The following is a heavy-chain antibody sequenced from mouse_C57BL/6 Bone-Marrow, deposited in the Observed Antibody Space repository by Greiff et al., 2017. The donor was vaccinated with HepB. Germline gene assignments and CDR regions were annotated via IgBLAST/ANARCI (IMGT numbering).Heavy chain of an antibody. CDR1: GYTFTSYW. CDR3: AIQGYYYGSSYYAMDY. Sequence: QVQLQQPGAELVKPGASVKVSCKASGYTFTSYWMHWVKQRPGQGLEWIGRIHPSDSDTNYNQKFKGKATLTVDKSSSTAYMQRSSLTSEDSAVYYCAIQGYYYGSSYYAMDYWGQGTSVTVSS. CDR2: IHPSDSDT. V-gene: IGHV1-74*01. D-gene: IGHD1-1*01. J-gene: IGHJ4*01.